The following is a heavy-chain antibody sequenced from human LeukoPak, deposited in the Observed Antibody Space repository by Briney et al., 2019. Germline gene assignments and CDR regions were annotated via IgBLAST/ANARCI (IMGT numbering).Heavy chain of an antibody. CDR3: ATYCGGDCSTPDLYY. J-gene: IGHJ4*02. V-gene: IGHV3-11*01. Sequence: PGGSLRLSCAASGFTFSDYYTSWIRQAPGKGLEWVSYISSSGSTIYYADSVKGRFTISRDNAKNSLYLQMNSLRAEDTAVYYCATYCGGDCSTPDLYYWGQGTLVTVSS. D-gene: IGHD2-21*02. CDR2: ISSSGSTI. CDR1: GFTFSDYY.